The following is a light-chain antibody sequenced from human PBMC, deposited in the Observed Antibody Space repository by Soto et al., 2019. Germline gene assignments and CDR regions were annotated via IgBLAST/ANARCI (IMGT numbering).Light chain of an antibody. CDR3: QHYGTSPQT. Sequence: EIVLTQSPCTLSLSPGERATLSCRASQTVISNYLAWYQQKPGQAPSLLIYGASNRATGIPDRFSGSGSGTDFTLTISRLEPEDFVVYYCQHYGTSPQTFGQGTKVDIK. J-gene: IGKJ1*01. CDR1: QTVISNY. V-gene: IGKV3-20*01. CDR2: GAS.